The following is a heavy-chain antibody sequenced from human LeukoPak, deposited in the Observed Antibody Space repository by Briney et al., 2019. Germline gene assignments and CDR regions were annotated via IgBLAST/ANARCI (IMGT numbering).Heavy chain of an antibody. J-gene: IGHJ4*02. D-gene: IGHD4-17*01. V-gene: IGHV3-66*01. Sequence: PGGSLRLSCAASGFTVSSNYMSWVRQAPGKGLEWVSGICSGGSTYYADSVMSRLTISRDNSKKTLYLQMNSLRAEETAVYYCAADYGVYVALGYWGQGTLVTVSP. CDR2: ICSGGST. CDR3: AADYGVYVALGY. CDR1: GFTVSSNY.